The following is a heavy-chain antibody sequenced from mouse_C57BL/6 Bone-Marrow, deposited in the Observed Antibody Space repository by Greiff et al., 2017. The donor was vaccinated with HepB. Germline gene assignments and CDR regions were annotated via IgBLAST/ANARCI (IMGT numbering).Heavy chain of an antibody. J-gene: IGHJ2*01. CDR1: GFNIKDDY. D-gene: IGHD3-2*02. Sequence: VQLKESGAELVRPGASVKLSCTASGFNIKDDYMHWVKQRPEQGLEWIGWIDPENGDTEYASKFQGKATITADTSSNTAYLQLSRLTSEDTAVYYCTTGSADYWGQGTTLTVSS. CDR3: TTGSADY. CDR2: IDPENGDT. V-gene: IGHV14-4*01.